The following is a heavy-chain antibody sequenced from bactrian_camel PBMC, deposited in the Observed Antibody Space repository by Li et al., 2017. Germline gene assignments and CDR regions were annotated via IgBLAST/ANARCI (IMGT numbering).Heavy chain of an antibody. Sequence: QLVESGGGSVQAGGSLTLSCATQTLVDSNTDMGWFRRAPGKEREGVATIAPNGTTTYADFAKGRFTGSRDNAKNTVYLQMNALTSEDTALYYCAAQVVDEWVLGGHAGLYWGQGTQVTVS. V-gene: IGHV3S53*01. CDR3: AAQVVDEWVLGGHAGLY. J-gene: IGHJ4*01. D-gene: IGHD3*01. CDR1: TLVDSNTD. CDR2: IAPNGTT.